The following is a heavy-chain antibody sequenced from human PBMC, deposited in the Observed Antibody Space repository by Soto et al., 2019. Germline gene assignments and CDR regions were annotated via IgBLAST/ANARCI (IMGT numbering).Heavy chain of an antibody. J-gene: IGHJ6*03. V-gene: IGHV4-34*01. D-gene: IGHD5-12*01. CDR3: ARYLGGYSGYDKSINYYYYYMDV. CDR1: GGSFSGYY. CDR2: INHSGST. Sequence: SETLSLTCAVYGGSFSGYYWSWIRQPPGKGLEWIGEINHSGSTNYNPSLKSRVTISVDTSKNQFSLKLSSVTAADTAVYYCARYLGGYSGYDKSINYYYYYMDVWGKGTTVTVSS.